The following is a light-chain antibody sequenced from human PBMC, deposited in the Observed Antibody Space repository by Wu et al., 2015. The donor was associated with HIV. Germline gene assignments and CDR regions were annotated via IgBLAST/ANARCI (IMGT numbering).Light chain of an antibody. V-gene: IGKV3-20*01. Sequence: IVLTQSPGTLSLSPGERASLSCRASQRIPNKYLAWYQHKPGQAPRLLIYAASSRATGIPERFSGSGSGTRRSLSPSTGWSLKILSCYFRQQYGTSPATFGHGDQAGGSN. CDR3: QQYGTSPAT. CDR2: AAS. CDR1: QRIPNKY. J-gene: IGKJ2*01.